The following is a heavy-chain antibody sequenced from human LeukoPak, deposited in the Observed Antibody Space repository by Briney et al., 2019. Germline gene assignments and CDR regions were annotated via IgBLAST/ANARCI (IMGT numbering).Heavy chain of an antibody. V-gene: IGHV4-34*01. CDR2: INHSGST. CDR1: GGSFSAYC. J-gene: IGHJ4*02. D-gene: IGHD3-10*01. CDR3: ARSTYYYGSGSYSFDY. Sequence: SETLSLTCAVYGGSFSAYCWSWIRQPPGKGLEWIGEINHSGSTNYNPSLKSRVTISVDTSKNQFSLKLSSVTAADTAVYYCARSTYYYGSGSYSFDYWGQGTLVTVSS.